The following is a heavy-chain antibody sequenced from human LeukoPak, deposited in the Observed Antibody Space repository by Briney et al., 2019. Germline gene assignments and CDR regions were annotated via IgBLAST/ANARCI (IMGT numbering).Heavy chain of an antibody. CDR3: TRVKYYYDSSGYYPFDY. V-gene: IGHV3-49*04. Sequence: GGSLRLSCTGSGFTFGDCAMSWVRQAPGKGLEWVGFIRSKVNGGTTEYAASVKGRFTISRDDSKSIAYLQMNSLKTEDTAVYYCTRVKYYYDSSGYYPFDYWGQGTLVTVSS. D-gene: IGHD3-22*01. J-gene: IGHJ4*02. CDR2: IRSKVNGGTT. CDR1: GFTFGDCA.